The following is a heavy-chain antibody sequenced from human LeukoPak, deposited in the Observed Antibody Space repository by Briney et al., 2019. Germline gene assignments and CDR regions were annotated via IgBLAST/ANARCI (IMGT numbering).Heavy chain of an antibody. CDR1: GYTFTGYY. V-gene: IGHV1-2*02. Sequence: GASVKVSCKASGYTFTGYYMNWVRQAPGQGLEWMGWINPNSGATNYAQKFQGRVTMTRDTSISTTYMELSRLRSDDTAVYYCARDYASGSYSSEFDYWGQGTLVTVSS. CDR3: ARDYASGSYSSEFDY. CDR2: INPNSGAT. J-gene: IGHJ4*02. D-gene: IGHD3-10*01.